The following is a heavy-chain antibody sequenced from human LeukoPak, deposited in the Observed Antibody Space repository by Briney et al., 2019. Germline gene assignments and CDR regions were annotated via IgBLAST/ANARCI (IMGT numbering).Heavy chain of an antibody. J-gene: IGHJ5*02. V-gene: IGHV1-2*02. CDR2: MNPKNGGT. CDR3: ARSSVIVPAAINWFDP. CDR1: GYTFTDYY. Sequence: ASVKVSCKASGYTFTDYYMHWVRQAPGQGLEWMGWMNPKNGGTNYAQKFQGRVIMTRDTSIRTSYMELSRLTSDDTAVYFFARSSVIVPAAINWFDPWGQGTLVTVSS. D-gene: IGHD2-2*01.